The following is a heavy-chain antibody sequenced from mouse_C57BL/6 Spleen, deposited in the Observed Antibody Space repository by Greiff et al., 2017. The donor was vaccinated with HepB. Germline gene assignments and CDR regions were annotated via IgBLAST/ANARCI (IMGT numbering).Heavy chain of an antibody. CDR2: IYPGDGDT. V-gene: IGHV1-82*01. CDR3: ARGVLRFYAMDY. J-gene: IGHJ4*01. Sequence: VQGVESGPELVKPGASVKISCKASGYAFSSSWMNWVKQRPGKGLEWIGRIYPGDGDTNYNGKFKGKATLTADKSSSTAYMQLSSLTSEDYAVYVCARGVLRFYAMDYWGQGTSVTVSS. CDR1: GYAFSSSW. D-gene: IGHD1-1*01.